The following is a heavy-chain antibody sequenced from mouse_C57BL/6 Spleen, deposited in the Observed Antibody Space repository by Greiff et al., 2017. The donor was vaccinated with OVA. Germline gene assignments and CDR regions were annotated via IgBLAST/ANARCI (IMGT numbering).Heavy chain of an antibody. CDR3: ARGWGSSGYLWFAY. J-gene: IGHJ3*01. V-gene: IGHV3-6*01. CDR1: GYSITSGYY. D-gene: IGHD3-2*02. CDR2: ISYDGSN. Sequence: DVKLQESGPGLVKPSQSLSLTCSVTGYSITSGYYWNWIRQFPGNKLEWMGYISYDGSNNYNPSLKNRISITRDTSKNQFFLKLNSVTTEDTATYFCARGWGSSGYLWFAYWGQGALVPVSA.